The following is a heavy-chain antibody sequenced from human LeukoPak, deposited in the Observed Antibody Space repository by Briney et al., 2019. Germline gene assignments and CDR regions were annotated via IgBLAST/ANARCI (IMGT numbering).Heavy chain of an antibody. CDR3: ARGRTTVTTGLDAFDI. J-gene: IGHJ3*02. CDR2: IIPIFGTA. V-gene: IGHV1-69*13. CDR1: GGTFSSYA. Sequence: ASVKVSCKASGGTFSSYAISWVRQAPGQGLGWMGGIIPIFGTANYAQKFQGRVTITADESTSTAYMELSSLRSEDTAVYYCARGRTTVTTGLDAFDIWGQGTMVTVSS. D-gene: IGHD4-17*01.